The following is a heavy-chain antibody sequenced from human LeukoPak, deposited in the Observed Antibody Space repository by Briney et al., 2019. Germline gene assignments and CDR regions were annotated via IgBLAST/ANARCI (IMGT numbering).Heavy chain of an antibody. Sequence: ASVQVSCKASGYXFTGYYMHWVRQAPGQGLEWMGWINSNSGDTNYAQKFQGRVTMTRDTSISTAYMELSRLRSDDTAVYYCAREPHYDLLTGYALGYLDLWGRGTLLTVSS. D-gene: IGHD3-9*01. V-gene: IGHV1-2*02. CDR1: GYXFTGYY. CDR3: AREPHYDLLTGYALGYLDL. CDR2: INSNSGDT. J-gene: IGHJ2*01.